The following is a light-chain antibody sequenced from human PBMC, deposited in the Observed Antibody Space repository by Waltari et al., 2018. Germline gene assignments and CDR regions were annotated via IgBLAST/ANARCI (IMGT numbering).Light chain of an antibody. Sequence: DIQMTQSPSSLSASVGDRVTITCRASQTFSSYLNWYQQKPGKAPNLLIYAASSLQSWVPSRFSGSGSGTDFTLTISSLQPEDFATYYCQQSYSTLTFGGGTKVEIK. V-gene: IGKV1-39*01. CDR3: QQSYSTLT. J-gene: IGKJ4*01. CDR2: AAS. CDR1: QTFSSY.